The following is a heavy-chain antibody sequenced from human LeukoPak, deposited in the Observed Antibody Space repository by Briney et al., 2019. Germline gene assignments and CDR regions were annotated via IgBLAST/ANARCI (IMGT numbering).Heavy chain of an antibody. CDR2: ISWNSSSI. V-gene: IGHV3-9*01. J-gene: IGHJ2*01. CDR3: AKDIAVAGMTFWYFDL. Sequence: GGSLRLSCAASGFTFDDYAMHWVRQAPGKGLEWVSGISWNSSSIGYADSVKGRFTISRDNAKNSLYLQMNSLRAEDTALYYCAKDIAVAGMTFWYFDLWGRGTLVTVSS. CDR1: GFTFDDYA. D-gene: IGHD6-19*01.